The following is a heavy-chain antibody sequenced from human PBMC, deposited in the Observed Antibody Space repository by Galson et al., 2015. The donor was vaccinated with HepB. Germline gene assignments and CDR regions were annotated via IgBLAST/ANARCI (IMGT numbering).Heavy chain of an antibody. V-gene: IGHV3-30-3*01. J-gene: IGHJ4*02. CDR2: ISYDGSNK. CDR3: ARVGRSGIAVAGVLDY. CDR1: GFTFSSYA. D-gene: IGHD6-19*01. Sequence: SLRLSCAASGFTFSSYAMHWVRQAPGKGLEWVAVISYDGSNKYYADSVKGRFTISRDNSKNTLYLQMNSLRAEDTAVYYCARVGRSGIAVAGVLDYWGQGTLVTVSS.